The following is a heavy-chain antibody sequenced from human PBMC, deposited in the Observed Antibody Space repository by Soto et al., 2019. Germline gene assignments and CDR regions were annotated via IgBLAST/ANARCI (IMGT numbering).Heavy chain of an antibody. J-gene: IGHJ6*02. V-gene: IGHV4-59*01. CDR2: IYYSGST. Sequence: SETLSLTCTVSGGSISSYYWSWIRQPPGKGLEWIGYIYYSGSTNYNPSLKSRVTISVDTSKNQFSLKLSSVTAADTAVYYCARDRADYGGNIYYYYYYGMDVWGQGTTVTVSS. CDR3: ARDRADYGGNIYYYYYYGMDV. CDR1: GGSISSYY. D-gene: IGHD4-17*01.